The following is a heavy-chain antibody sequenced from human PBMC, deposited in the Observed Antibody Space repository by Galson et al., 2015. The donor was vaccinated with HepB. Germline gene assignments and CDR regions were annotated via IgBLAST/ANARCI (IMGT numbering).Heavy chain of an antibody. CDR1: GFTLSSYG. Sequence: SLRLSCAASGFTLSSYGMHWVRQAPGKGLEWVAVLWYDGNNKYYADSVKGRFTISRDNSKSTLYLQMNSLRAEDTAVYYCARDSMDCTNGVCYSYHYYMDVWGKGTPVTVSS. D-gene: IGHD2-8*01. V-gene: IGHV3-33*01. CDR3: ARDSMDCTNGVCYSYHYYMDV. CDR2: LWYDGNNK. J-gene: IGHJ6*03.